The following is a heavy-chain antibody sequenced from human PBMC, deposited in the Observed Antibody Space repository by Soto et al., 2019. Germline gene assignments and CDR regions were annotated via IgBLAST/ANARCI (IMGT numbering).Heavy chain of an antibody. CDR2: IIPIFGTA. CDR1: GGTFSSYA. CDR3: ARSEKSHCSSKSCYNYYYGMDV. V-gene: IGHV1-69*06. D-gene: IGHD2-2*02. Sequence: QVQLVQSGAEVKKPGSSVKVSCKASGGTFSSYAISWVRQAPGQGLEWMGGIIPIFGTANYAQKFQGRVTITADKSTSTAYMELSSLRSEDTAVYYCARSEKSHCSSKSCYNYYYGMDVWGQGTTVTVSS. J-gene: IGHJ6*02.